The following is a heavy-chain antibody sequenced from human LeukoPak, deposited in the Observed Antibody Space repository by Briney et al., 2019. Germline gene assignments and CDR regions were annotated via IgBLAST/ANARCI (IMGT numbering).Heavy chain of an antibody. D-gene: IGHD6-13*01. CDR2: IWYDGSNK. V-gene: IGHV3-33*06. J-gene: IGHJ4*02. CDR1: GFTFSSYG. CDR3: AKDSSSWSLDY. Sequence: GGSLRLSCAASGFTFSSYGMHWVRQAPGKGLEWVAVIWYDGSNKYYADSVKGRFTISRDNSKNTLYLQMNSLRAEDTAVYYCAKDSSSWSLDYWGQGTQVTVSS.